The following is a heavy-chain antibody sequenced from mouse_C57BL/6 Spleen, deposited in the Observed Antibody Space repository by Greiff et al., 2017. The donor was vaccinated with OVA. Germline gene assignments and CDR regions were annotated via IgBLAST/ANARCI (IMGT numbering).Heavy chain of an antibody. CDR3: ARNDYDGHCYAMDY. V-gene: IGHV5-9*01. CDR2: ISGGGGNT. J-gene: IGHJ4*01. CDR1: GFTFSSYT. D-gene: IGHD2-4*01. Sequence: EVKLVESGGGLVKPGGSLKLSCAASGFTFSSYTMSWVRQTPEKRLEWVATISGGGGNTYYPDSVKGRFTISRDNAKNTLYLQMSSLRSEDSALYYCARNDYDGHCYAMDYWGQGTSVTVS.